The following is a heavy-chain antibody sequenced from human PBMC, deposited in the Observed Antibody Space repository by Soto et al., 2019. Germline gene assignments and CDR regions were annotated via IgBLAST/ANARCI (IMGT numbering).Heavy chain of an antibody. D-gene: IGHD3-10*01. J-gene: IGHJ6*03. CDR3: ARYMVRGVMDYYYYYMDV. Sequence: PSETLSLTCTVSGGSISSYYWSWIRQPPGKGLEWIGYIYYSGSTNYNPSLKSRVTISVDTSKNQFSLKLSSVTAADTAVYYCARYMVRGVMDYYYYYMDVWAKGTTVTVSS. V-gene: IGHV4-59*01. CDR1: GGSISSYY. CDR2: IYYSGST.